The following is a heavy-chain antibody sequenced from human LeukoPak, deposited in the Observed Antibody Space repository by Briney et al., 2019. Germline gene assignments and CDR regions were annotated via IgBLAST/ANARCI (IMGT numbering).Heavy chain of an antibody. CDR1: GFTFSSYA. D-gene: IGHD2-2*01. CDR3: AKDGRGGDCTSASCTNWFGP. J-gene: IGHJ5*02. Sequence: GGSLRLSCAASGFTFSSYAMSWVRQAPGKGLEWVSAISGSGGSTYYADSVKGRFTISRDNSKNTLYLKMNSLSAEATADYYCAKDGRGGDCTSASCTNWFGPWGQGTMVTVSS. V-gene: IGHV3-23*01. CDR2: ISGSGGST.